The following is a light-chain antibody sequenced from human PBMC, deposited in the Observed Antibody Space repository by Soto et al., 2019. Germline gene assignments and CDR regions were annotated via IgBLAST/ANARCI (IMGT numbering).Light chain of an antibody. J-gene: IGLJ1*01. V-gene: IGLV2-11*01. CDR2: DVS. Sequence: QSALTQPRSVSGSPGQSVTISCTGTSSDVGGYNYVSWYQQHPGKAPKLMIYDVSTRPSGVPYRFSGSKSGNTASLTISGLQAEDEADYYCCSYAGSYTFVFGTGTKLTVL. CDR3: CSYAGSYTFV. CDR1: SSDVGGYNY.